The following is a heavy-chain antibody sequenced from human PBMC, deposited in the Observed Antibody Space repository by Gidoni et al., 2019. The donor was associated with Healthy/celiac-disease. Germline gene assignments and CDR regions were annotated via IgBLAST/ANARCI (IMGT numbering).Heavy chain of an antibody. V-gene: IGHV4-4*07. J-gene: IGHJ5*02. D-gene: IGHD3-3*01. CDR1: GGSISSYY. CDR2: IYTSGST. CDR3: ARGGGLTQYDFWSGYYSQGQHWFDP. Sequence: QVQLQESGPGLVKPSETLSLTCTVSGGSISSYYWSWIRQPAGKGLEWIGRIYTSGSTNYNPSLKSRVTMSVDTSKNQFSLKLSSVTAADTAVYYCARGGGLTQYDFWSGYYSQGQHWFDPWGQGTLVTVSS.